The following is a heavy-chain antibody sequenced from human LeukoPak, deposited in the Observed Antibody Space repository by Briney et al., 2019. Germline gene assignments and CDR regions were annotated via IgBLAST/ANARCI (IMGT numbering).Heavy chain of an antibody. J-gene: IGHJ5*02. D-gene: IGHD3-3*01. CDR1: GGSFSGYY. CDR2: INHSGST. V-gene: IGHV4-34*01. Sequence: SETLSLTCAVYGGSFSGYYWSWIRQPPGKGLEGIGEINHSGSTNYNPSLKSRVTISVDTSKNQFSLKLSSVTAADTAVYYCARGTPYDFWGGSRLGWFDPWGQGTLVTVSS. CDR3: ARGTPYDFWGGSRLGWFDP.